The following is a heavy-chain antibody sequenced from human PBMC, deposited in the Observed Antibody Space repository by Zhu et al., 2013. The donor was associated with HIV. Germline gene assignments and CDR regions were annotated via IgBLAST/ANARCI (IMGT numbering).Heavy chain of an antibody. J-gene: IGHJ4*02. CDR2: IYHSGST. D-gene: IGHD2-2*01. V-gene: IGHV4-38-2*01. Sequence: QLQESGPGLVKPSETLSLTCAVSGYSISSGYYWGWIRQPPGKGLEWIGSIYHSGSTYYNPSLKSRVTISVDTSKNQFSLKLSSVTAADTAVYYCARCYSSTSPYFDYWGQGTLVTVSS. CDR1: GYSISSGYY. CDR3: ARCYSSTSPYFDY.